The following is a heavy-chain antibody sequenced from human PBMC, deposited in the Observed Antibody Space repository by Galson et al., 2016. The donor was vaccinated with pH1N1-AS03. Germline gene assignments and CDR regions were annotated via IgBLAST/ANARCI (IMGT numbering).Heavy chain of an antibody. Sequence: ETLSLTCTVSGDAIGSYYWSWIRQPAGKGLQWIGRVYTSGSPSHNPSLKSRVTISLDTSKNQFSMTLRSVTGADTAVYFCVRESWRDASLYYFDYWGPGTLVTVSS. J-gene: IGHJ4*02. CDR2: VYTSGSP. V-gene: IGHV4-4*07. CDR3: VRESWRDASLYYFDY. D-gene: IGHD3-3*01. CDR1: GDAIGSYY.